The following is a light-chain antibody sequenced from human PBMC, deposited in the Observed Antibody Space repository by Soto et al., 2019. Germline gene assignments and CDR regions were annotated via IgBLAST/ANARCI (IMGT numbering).Light chain of an antibody. Sequence: QSVLTQSPSASASLGASVNLSCTLSSAHSSYTTVWHQQQPEKSPRYLMKLDSDGSHSKRDGIPDRFSGSSSGTERYLTISSLQSEDEADYYCQTWGTGPFVFGTGTKLTVL. CDR2: LDSDGSH. CDR1: SAHSSYT. CDR3: QTWGTGPFV. J-gene: IGLJ1*01. V-gene: IGLV4-69*01.